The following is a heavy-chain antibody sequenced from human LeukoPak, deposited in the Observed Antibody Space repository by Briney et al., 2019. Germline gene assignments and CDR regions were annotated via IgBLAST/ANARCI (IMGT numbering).Heavy chain of an antibody. V-gene: IGHV3-7*04. CDR1: GFAFSSYW. J-gene: IGHJ4*02. CDR2: IKQDGRET. Sequence: GGSLRLSCAASGFAFSSYWMSWVRQAPGKGLEWVANIKQDGRETHYMDSVKGRFTISRDNAKNSLYLQMNSLRVEDTAVYYCPRAGWSSLNFFDYWGQGTLVTVSS. D-gene: IGHD6-19*01. CDR3: PRAGWSSLNFFDY.